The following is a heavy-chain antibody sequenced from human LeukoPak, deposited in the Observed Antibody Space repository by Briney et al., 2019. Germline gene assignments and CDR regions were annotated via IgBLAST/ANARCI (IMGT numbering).Heavy chain of an antibody. V-gene: IGHV3-23*01. CDR1: GFTFSSYA. J-gene: IGHJ4*02. CDR2: ITNSGGTT. D-gene: IGHD3-16*01. Sequence: GGSLRLSCAASGFTFSSYAMSWFRKAPGKGLKWVSAITNSGGTTYYADSVKGRFTISRDNSKNTLYLQMNSLRAEDTAVYYCAKDPPHVSWLFDYWGQGTLVTVSS. CDR3: AKDPPHVSWLFDY.